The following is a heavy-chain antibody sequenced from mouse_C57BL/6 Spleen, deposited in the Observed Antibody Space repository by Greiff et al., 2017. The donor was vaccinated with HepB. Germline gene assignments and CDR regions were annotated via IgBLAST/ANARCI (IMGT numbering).Heavy chain of an antibody. D-gene: IGHD2-3*01. CDR3: ARGGTYDGYYWYFDV. J-gene: IGHJ1*03. V-gene: IGHV1-61*01. Sequence: VQLQQPGAELVRPGSSVKLSCKASGYTFTSYWMDWVKQRPGQGLEWIGNIYPSDSETHYNQKFKDKATLTVDKSSSTAYMQLSSLTSEDSAVYYCARGGTYDGYYWYFDVWGTGTTVTVSS. CDR2: IYPSDSET. CDR1: GYTFTSYW.